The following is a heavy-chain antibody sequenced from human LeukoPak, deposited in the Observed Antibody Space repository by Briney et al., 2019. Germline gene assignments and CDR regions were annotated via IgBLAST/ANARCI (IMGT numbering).Heavy chain of an antibody. CDR2: ISSSSSTI. Sequence: GGSLRLPCAACGFTFSSYSMNWVRQAPGKGLEWVSYISSSSSTIYYADSVKGRFTISRDNAKNSPYLQMNSLRAEDTAVYYCARAQYCSSTSCYTAFDIWGQGTMVTVSS. J-gene: IGHJ3*02. CDR1: GFTFSSYS. CDR3: ARAQYCSSTSCYTAFDI. D-gene: IGHD2-2*02. V-gene: IGHV3-48*04.